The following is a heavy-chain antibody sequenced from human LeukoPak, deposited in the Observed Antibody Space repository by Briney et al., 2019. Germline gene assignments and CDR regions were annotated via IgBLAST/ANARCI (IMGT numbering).Heavy chain of an antibody. CDR3: ARSSYGSAHSYYYYYMDV. CDR2: IYYSGST. D-gene: IGHD3-10*01. Sequence: SETLSLTCTVSGGSISSYYWSWIRQPPGKGLEWIGYIYYSGSTNYNPSLKSRVTISVDTSKNQFSLKLSSVTAADTAVYYCARSSYGSAHSYYYYYMDVWGKGTTVTVSS. CDR1: GGSISSYY. J-gene: IGHJ6*03. V-gene: IGHV4-59*01.